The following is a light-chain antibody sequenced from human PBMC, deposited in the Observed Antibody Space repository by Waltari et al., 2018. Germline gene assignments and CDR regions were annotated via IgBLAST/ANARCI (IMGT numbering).Light chain of an antibody. V-gene: IGKV1-39*01. J-gene: IGKJ4*01. CDR2: AAS. Sequence: DIQMTQSPSSLSASVGDRVTITCQASQDISNYLNWYQQKPGKAPQLLIYAASNLQSGVPSRFSGSGSGTDFTLTISSLQPDDFATYFCQQTYSVPLTFGGGTRVEIK. CDR3: QQTYSVPLT. CDR1: QDISNY.